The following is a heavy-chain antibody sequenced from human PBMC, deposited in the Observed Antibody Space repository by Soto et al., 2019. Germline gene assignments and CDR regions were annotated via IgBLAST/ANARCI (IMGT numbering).Heavy chain of an antibody. J-gene: IGHJ4*02. CDR3: ARQRSSWYFDS. V-gene: IGHV3-23*01. CDR1: GFTFSSYA. CDR2: ISGSGGST. Sequence: EVQLLESGGGLVQPGGSLRLSCAASGFTFSSYAMNWVRQAPGKGLEWVSVISGSGGSTYYADSVKGRFTISRDNSKKPMYLKMTSLRAKDTAVYYCARQRSSWYFDSWGQGTLVTVPS. D-gene: IGHD6-13*01.